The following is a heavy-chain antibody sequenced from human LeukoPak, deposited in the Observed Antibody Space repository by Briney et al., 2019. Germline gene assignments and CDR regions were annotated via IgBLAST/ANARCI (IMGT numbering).Heavy chain of an antibody. V-gene: IGHV1-2*02. J-gene: IGHJ4*02. Sequence: APVKVSCKASGYTFTGYYMHWVRQAPGQNLEWMGWINPNSGGTNYAQKFQGRVTMTRDTSSSTAYMELRNIRSDDTAIYYCARGWLQLRVDYWGQGTRVTVSS. CDR1: GYTFTGYY. D-gene: IGHD5-24*01. CDR3: ARGWLQLRVDY. CDR2: INPNSGGT.